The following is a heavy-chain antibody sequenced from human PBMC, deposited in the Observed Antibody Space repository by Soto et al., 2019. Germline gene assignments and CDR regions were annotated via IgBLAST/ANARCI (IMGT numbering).Heavy chain of an antibody. D-gene: IGHD2-15*01. CDR1: GFTFSSYS. CDR3: ANARYCYGGSCYGLPDYYGMDV. V-gene: IGHV3-23*01. CDR2: ISGSGAVT. Sequence: EVQLLESGGTLVQPGGSLRLSCAASGFTFSSYSMSWVRQAPGKGLEWVSGISGSGAVTYYADSVQGRFTISRDNSENKVFLQMNSLRAEDTAVYYCANARYCYGGSCYGLPDYYGMDVWGQGTTVTVSS. J-gene: IGHJ6*02.